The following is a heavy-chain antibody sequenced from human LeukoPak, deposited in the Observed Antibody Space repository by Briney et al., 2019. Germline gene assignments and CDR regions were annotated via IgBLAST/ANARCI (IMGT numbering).Heavy chain of an antibody. V-gene: IGHV1-2*02. CDR3: AREPSGSGSYDY. D-gene: IGHD3-10*01. Sequence: ASVKVSCKASGHTFTGYYMHCVRQAPGQGLEWMGWIYPNSGGTNYAQKFQGRVTMTRDTSISTAYMELSRLRSDDTAVYYCAREPSGSGSYDYWGQVTLVTVSS. CDR1: GHTFTGYY. J-gene: IGHJ4*02. CDR2: IYPNSGGT.